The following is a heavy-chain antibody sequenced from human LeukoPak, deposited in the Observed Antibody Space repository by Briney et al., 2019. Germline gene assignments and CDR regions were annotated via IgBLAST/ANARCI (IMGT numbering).Heavy chain of an antibody. Sequence: SETLSLTCTVSDGSISSSSYYWGWIRQPPGKGLEWIGSIYYSGSTNYNPSLKSRVTISVDTSKNQFSLKLSSVTAADTAVYYCARDRDSSGYYDAFDIWGQGTMVTVSS. V-gene: IGHV4-39*07. J-gene: IGHJ3*02. D-gene: IGHD3-22*01. CDR2: IYYSGST. CDR3: ARDRDSSGYYDAFDI. CDR1: DGSISSSSYY.